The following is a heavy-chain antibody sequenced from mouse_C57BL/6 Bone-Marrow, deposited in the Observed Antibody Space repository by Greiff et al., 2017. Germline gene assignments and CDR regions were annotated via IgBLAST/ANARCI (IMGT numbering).Heavy chain of an antibody. CDR3: TGPWYFDV. V-gene: IGHV5-9-1*02. J-gene: IGHJ1*03. Sequence: EVQLEQSGEGLVKPGGSLKLSCAASGFTFSSYAMSWVRQTPEKRLEWVAYISSGGGYIHYADTVKGRVTISRDKARNTLYLQMSSLKTEDTAMYYCTGPWYFDVWGTGTTVTVSS. CDR2: ISSGGGYI. CDR1: GFTFSSYA.